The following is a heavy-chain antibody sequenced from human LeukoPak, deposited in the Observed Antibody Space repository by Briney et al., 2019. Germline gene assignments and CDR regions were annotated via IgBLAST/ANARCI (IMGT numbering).Heavy chain of an antibody. Sequence: SQTLSLTCAISGDSVSSNSAVWNWIRQSPSRGLEWLGRTYYRSKWSYNYAVCVKSRIIINPDTSENQFSLQLNSVTPEDTAVYYCARGDQALDSWGQGTLVTVSS. CDR2: TYYRSKWSY. CDR1: GDSVSSNSAV. V-gene: IGHV6-1*01. CDR3: ARGDQALDS. D-gene: IGHD2-2*01. J-gene: IGHJ4*02.